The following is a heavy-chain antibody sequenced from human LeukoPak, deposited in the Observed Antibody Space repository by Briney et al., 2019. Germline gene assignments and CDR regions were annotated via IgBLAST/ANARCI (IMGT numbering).Heavy chain of an antibody. CDR2: INSDESST. D-gene: IGHD3-10*01. CDR3: ARGRGGFAFDI. CDR1: GFTFSSYW. Sequence: GGSLRLSCAASGFTFSSYWMHWVRQAPGKGLVWVSRINSDESSTSYADSVEGRFTISRDNAKNTLYLQTNSLRAEDTAVYYCARGRGGFAFDIWGQGTMVTVSS. V-gene: IGHV3-74*01. J-gene: IGHJ3*02.